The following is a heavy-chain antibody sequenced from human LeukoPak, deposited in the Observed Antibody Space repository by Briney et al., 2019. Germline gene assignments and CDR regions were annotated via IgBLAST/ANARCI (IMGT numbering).Heavy chain of an antibody. Sequence: SETLSLTCTVSGGSISSYYWSWIRQPPGKGLEWIGYIYHSGSTNYNPSLKSRVTISVDTSKNQFSLKLSSMTAADTAVYYCARGGVVIAVDAFDFCGQWTMVTVSS. CDR2: IYHSGST. D-gene: IGHD2-21*01. CDR1: GGSISSYY. J-gene: IGHJ3*01. CDR3: ARGGVVIAVDAFDF. V-gene: IGHV4-59*08.